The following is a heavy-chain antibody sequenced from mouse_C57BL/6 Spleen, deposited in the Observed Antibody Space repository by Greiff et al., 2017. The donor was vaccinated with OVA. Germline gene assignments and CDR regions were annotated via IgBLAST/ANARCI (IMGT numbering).Heavy chain of an antibody. Sequence: QVQLQQSGTELVKPGASVKLSCKASGYTFTSYWMHWVKQRPGQGLEWIGNINPSNGGTNYNEKFKSKATLTVDKSSSTAYMQLSSLTSEDSAVYYCARSPSTVVVGDWYFDVWGTGTTVTVSS. CDR2: INPSNGGT. J-gene: IGHJ1*03. D-gene: IGHD1-1*01. CDR1: GYTFTSYW. V-gene: IGHV1-53*01. CDR3: ARSPSTVVVGDWYFDV.